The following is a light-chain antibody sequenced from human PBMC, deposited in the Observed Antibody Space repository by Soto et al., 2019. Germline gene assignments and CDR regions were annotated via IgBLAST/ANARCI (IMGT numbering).Light chain of an antibody. CDR3: EQLNSYPRT. V-gene: IGKV1-9*01. J-gene: IGKJ1*01. CDR2: AAS. Sequence: DIQLTHSPSLLSASVGDRVTITCRASPGISTYFAWYQQKPGKAPKLLIYAASTLQSGVPSSLSGSGSGTEFTLTISGLQPEDFVTYYCEQLNSYPRTFGQRTKVEIK. CDR1: PGISTY.